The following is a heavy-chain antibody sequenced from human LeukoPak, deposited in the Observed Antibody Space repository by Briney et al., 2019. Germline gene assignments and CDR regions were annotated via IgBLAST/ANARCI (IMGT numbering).Heavy chain of an antibody. J-gene: IGHJ4*02. CDR2: INLNSGGT. D-gene: IGHD6-19*01. CDR1: GYTFTGYY. Sequence: ASVKVSCKASGYTFTGYYMHWVRQAPGQGLEWMGWINLNSGGTNYAQKFQGRVTMTRDTSISTAYMELSRLRSDDTAMYYCAKEESGGWYRGWGQGTLVTVSS. V-gene: IGHV1-2*02. CDR3: AKEESGGWYRG.